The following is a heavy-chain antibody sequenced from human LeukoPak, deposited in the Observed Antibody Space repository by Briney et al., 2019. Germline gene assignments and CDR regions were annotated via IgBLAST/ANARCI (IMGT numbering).Heavy chain of an antibody. CDR1: GFTFSSYA. CDR3: AKDKRKQWLVLGDWFDP. CDR2: ISGSGGST. Sequence: GGSLRLSCAASGFTFSSYAMSWVRQAPGKGLEWVSAISGSGGSTYYADSVKGRFTISRDNSKNTLYLQMNSLRAEDTAVYYCAKDKRKQWLVLGDWFDPWGQGTLVTVSS. V-gene: IGHV3-23*01. D-gene: IGHD6-19*01. J-gene: IGHJ5*02.